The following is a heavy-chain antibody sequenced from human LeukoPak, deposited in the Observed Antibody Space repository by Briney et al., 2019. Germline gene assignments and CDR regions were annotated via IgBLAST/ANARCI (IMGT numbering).Heavy chain of an antibody. D-gene: IGHD3-3*01. J-gene: IGHJ4*02. V-gene: IGHV4-39*01. CDR3: ARRDDFWSGYYSFDY. CDR1: GGSISSSSYY. Sequence: SETLSLTCTVSGGSISSSSYYWGWIRQPPGKGLEWIGSIYYSGSTYYNPSLKSRVTISVDTSKNQFSLKLSSVTAADTAVYYCARRDDFWSGYYSFDYWGQGTLVTVSS. CDR2: IYYSGST.